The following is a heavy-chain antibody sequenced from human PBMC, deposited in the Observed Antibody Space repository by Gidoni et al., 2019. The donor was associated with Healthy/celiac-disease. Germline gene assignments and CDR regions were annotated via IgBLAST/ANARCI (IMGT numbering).Heavy chain of an antibody. D-gene: IGHD2-15*01. V-gene: IGHV3-30*01. CDR1: VFTSSSYA. Sequence: QVQLVESGGRVLQPGRSLRLSFAASVFTSSSYARHWARQAPGKGLEWVAVISYDGSNKYYADSVKGRFTISRDNSKNTLYLQMNSLRAEDTAVYYCARDLSDLYLGGFLDYWGQGTLVTVSS. CDR2: ISYDGSNK. CDR3: ARDLSDLYLGGFLDY. J-gene: IGHJ4*02.